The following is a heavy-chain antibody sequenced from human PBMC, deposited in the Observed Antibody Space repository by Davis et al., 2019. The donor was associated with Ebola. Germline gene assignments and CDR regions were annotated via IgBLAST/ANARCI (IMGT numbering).Heavy chain of an antibody. CDR3: ARAQFPTTSDH. V-gene: IGHV1-18*01. CDR1: GYNFTNYG. Sequence: ASVKVSCKTSGYNFTNYGISWVRQAPGQGLEWMGWINPHNGNTNYAQSVQGRVTMTTDTSTTTAYMEVGSLRSDDTAVYYCARAQFPTTSDHWGQGTLVTVSS. D-gene: IGHD1-1*01. CDR2: INPHNGNT. J-gene: IGHJ4*02.